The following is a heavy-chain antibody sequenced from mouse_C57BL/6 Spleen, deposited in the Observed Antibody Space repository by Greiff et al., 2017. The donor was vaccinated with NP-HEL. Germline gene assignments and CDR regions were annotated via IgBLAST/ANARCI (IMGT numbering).Heavy chain of an antibody. CDR1: GYAFSSYW. Sequence: VQLQQSGAELVKPGASVKISCKASGYAFSSYWMNWVKQRPGKGLEWIGQIYPGDGDTNYNGKFKGKATLTADKSSSTAYMQLSSLTSEDSAVYFCARRGLGYYFDYWGQGTTRTVSS. CDR3: ARRGLGYYFDY. CDR2: IYPGDGDT. V-gene: IGHV1-80*01. J-gene: IGHJ2*01. D-gene: IGHD4-1*01.